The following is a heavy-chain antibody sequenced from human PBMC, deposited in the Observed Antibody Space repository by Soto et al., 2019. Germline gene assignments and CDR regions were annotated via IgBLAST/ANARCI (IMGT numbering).Heavy chain of an antibody. CDR3: ARGGDIVVVPAALGYAFDI. Sequence: LETHPLTSTVYGGTCIGYYWSWIRQPTGKGLEWIGEINHSGSTNYNPSLKSRVTISVDTSKNQFSLKLSSVTAADTAVYYCARGGDIVVVPAALGYAFDIWGQGTMVTVSS. CDR2: INHSGST. D-gene: IGHD2-2*01. CDR1: GGTCIGYY. J-gene: IGHJ3*02. V-gene: IGHV4-34*01.